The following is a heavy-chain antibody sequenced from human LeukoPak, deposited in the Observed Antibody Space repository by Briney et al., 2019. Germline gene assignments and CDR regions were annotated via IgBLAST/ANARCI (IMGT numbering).Heavy chain of an antibody. CDR2: ISYDGSNK. V-gene: IGHV3-30-3*01. CDR1: GFTFSSYA. Sequence: PGGSLRLSCAASGFTFSSYAMHWVRQAPGKGLEWVAVISYDGSNKYYADSVKGRFTISRDNSKNTLYLQMNSLRAEDTAVYYCATWKDYSNYRGVSYWGQGTLVTVSS. D-gene: IGHD4-11*01. J-gene: IGHJ4*02. CDR3: ATWKDYSNYRGVSY.